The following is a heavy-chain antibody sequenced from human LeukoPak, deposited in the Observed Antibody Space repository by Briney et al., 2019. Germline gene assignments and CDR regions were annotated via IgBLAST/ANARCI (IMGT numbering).Heavy chain of an antibody. CDR3: VKDKTSRGSGSYWSYGMDV. CDR2: VTWDGSTT. V-gene: IGHV3-43*01. CDR1: EFNFEDYT. J-gene: IGHJ6*02. Sequence: GGSLRLSCAAFEFNFEDYTMHWVRQPPGKGLEWVSLVTWDGSTTYYAGSVKGRFTISRDNSENSLHLQMNSLRSGDTAVYYCVKDKTSRGSGSYWSYGMDVWGQGTTVTVSS. D-gene: IGHD3-10*01.